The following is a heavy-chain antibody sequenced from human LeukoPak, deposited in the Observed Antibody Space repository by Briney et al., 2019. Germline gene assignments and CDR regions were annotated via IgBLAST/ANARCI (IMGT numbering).Heavy chain of an antibody. CDR2: IYYSGST. J-gene: IGHJ4*02. Sequence: PSETLSLTCTVSGGSIRSFYWSWIRQPPGKGLEWIGCIYYSGSTTYNPSLKGRVTMSVDTSRDQFSLKLSSVTAADTAVYYCVRHGLPDWNYDYWGQGALATVSS. D-gene: IGHD1-1*01. CDR1: GGSIRSFY. CDR3: VRHGLPDWNYDY. V-gene: IGHV4-59*08.